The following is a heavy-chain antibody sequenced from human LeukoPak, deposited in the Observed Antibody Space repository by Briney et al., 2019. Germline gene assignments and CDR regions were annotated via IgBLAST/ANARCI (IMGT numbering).Heavy chain of an antibody. V-gene: IGHV3-7*01. CDR3: ARDIRTMVRGAPSYFDY. CDR1: GFTFSSYW. CDR2: IKQDGSEK. J-gene: IGHJ4*02. D-gene: IGHD3-10*01. Sequence: GGPLRLSCAASGFTFSSYWMSWVRQAPGKGLEWVANIKQDGSEKYYVDSVKGRFTISRDNAKNSLYLQINSLRAEDTAVYYCARDIRTMVRGAPSYFDYWGQGTLVTVSS.